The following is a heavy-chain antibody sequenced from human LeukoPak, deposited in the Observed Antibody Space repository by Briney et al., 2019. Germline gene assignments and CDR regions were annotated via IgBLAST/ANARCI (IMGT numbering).Heavy chain of an antibody. CDR2: ISSGGVT. CDR1: GFTFNSYA. Sequence: GGSLRLSCAASGFTFNSYAMSWVRQAPGKGLELISAISSGGVTHYADSVQGRFTVSRDNSKNTLYLHMNGLRAEDTAVYYCAKGHHDYGDSTYYYYYGLDVWGQGTTVTVSS. V-gene: IGHV3-23*01. D-gene: IGHD4-17*01. J-gene: IGHJ6*02. CDR3: AKGHHDYGDSTYYYYYGLDV.